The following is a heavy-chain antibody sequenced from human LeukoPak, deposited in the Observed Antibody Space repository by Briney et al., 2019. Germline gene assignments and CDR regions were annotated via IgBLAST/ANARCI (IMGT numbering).Heavy chain of an antibody. Sequence: GGSLRLSCAASGFTFSSYEMNWVRQAPGKGLEWVSYISSSGSTIYYADSVKGRFTISRDNAKNSLYLQMNSLRAEDTAVYYCARTTDDSSGWHDYYYYMDVWGKGTTVTISS. CDR2: ISSSGSTI. D-gene: IGHD6-19*01. CDR3: ARTTDDSSGWHDYYYYMDV. V-gene: IGHV3-48*03. CDR1: GFTFSSYE. J-gene: IGHJ6*03.